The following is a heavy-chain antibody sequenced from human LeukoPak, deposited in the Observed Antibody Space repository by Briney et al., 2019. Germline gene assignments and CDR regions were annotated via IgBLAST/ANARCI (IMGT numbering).Heavy chain of an antibody. CDR1: GFTFSSYA. J-gene: IGHJ4*02. CDR3: AKEYTGTFSPFPSSFDN. D-gene: IGHD1-26*01. Sequence: GGSLRLSCAASGFTFSSYAMNWVRQAPGKGLEWVSAITGSGGRTYYADSVKGRFTISRDNSKNTLYLQMNSLRAEDTAIYYCAKEYTGTFSPFPSSFDNGAQGTLFTVAS. V-gene: IGHV3-23*01. CDR2: ITGSGGRT.